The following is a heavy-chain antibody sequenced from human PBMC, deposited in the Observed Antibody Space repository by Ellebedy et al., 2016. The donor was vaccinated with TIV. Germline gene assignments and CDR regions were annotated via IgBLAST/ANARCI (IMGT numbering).Heavy chain of an antibody. V-gene: IGHV3-21*01. CDR3: ATYCSSTSCFAIK. CDR2: ISSSSSYI. CDR1: GFTFSSYS. Sequence: GGSLRLSXAASGFTFSSYSMNWVRQAPGKGLEWVSSISSSSSYIYYADSVKGRFTISRDNAKNSLYLQMNSLRAEDTAVYYCATYCSSTSCFAIKWGQGTLVTVSS. D-gene: IGHD2-2*01. J-gene: IGHJ4*02.